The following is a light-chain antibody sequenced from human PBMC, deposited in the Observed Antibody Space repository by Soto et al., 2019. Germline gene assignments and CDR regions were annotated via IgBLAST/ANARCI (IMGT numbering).Light chain of an antibody. J-gene: IGKJ1*01. V-gene: IGKV1-5*01. CDR2: DAS. Sequence: DIQMTQSPSTLSASVGDTVTVTFRASQSVSGWLAWYQQKPGEAPKLLIYDASSLESGVPSRVSGSGSGTEFTLTISSLQPDDFATYYCQQYNTFWTFGPGTKVDIK. CDR1: QSVSGW. CDR3: QQYNTFWT.